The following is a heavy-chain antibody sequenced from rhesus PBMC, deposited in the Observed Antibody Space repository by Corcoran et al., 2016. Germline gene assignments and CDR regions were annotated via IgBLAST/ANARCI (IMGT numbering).Heavy chain of an antibody. CDR1: GYSISSGYY. D-gene: IGHD2-39*01. CDR2: ISGSSGST. V-gene: IGHV4-99*01. CDR3: ARTPGNRFDV. J-gene: IGHJ5-1*01. Sequence: QVQLQESGPGLVKPSETLSLTCAVSGYSISSGYYWGWIRQPPGKGLEYIGYISGSSGSTHYNPSLKSRVTISKDTSKNQFSLKLSSVTAADTAVYYCARTPGNRFDVWGPGVLVTVSS.